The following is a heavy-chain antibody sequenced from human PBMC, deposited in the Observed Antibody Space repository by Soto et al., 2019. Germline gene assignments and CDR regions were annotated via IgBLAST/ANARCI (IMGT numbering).Heavy chain of an antibody. V-gene: IGHV4-4*07. CDR1: GGSIGSYY. Sequence: PSETLSLTCTVSGGSIGSYYWSWIRQPAGKGLEWIGRIYTSGSTNYNPSLKSRVTMSVDTSKNQFSLKLSSVTAADTAVYYCARDRRIAAGTYYFDYWGQGTLVTVSS. J-gene: IGHJ4*02. D-gene: IGHD6-13*01. CDR3: ARDRRIAAGTYYFDY. CDR2: IYTSGST.